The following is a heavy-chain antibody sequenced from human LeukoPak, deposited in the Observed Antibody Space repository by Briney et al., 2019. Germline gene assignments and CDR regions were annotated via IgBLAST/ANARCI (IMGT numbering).Heavy chain of an antibody. CDR1: GFTFNSYA. V-gene: IGHV3-30*18. CDR2: ISYDGSNK. Sequence: PGGSLRLSCAASGFTFNSYAMSWVRQAPGKGLEWVAVISYDGSNKYYADSVKGRFTISRDNSKNTLYLQMNSLRAEDTAVYYCAKGFDYYDSSGTQPPFDYWGQGTLVTVS. D-gene: IGHD3-22*01. J-gene: IGHJ4*02. CDR3: AKGFDYYDSSGTQPPFDY.